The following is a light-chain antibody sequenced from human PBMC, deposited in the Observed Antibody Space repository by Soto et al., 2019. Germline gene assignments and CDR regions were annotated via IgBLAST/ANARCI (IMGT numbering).Light chain of an antibody. Sequence: QSVLTQPPSVSGAPGQRVAISCSGSISNIGAEYDVHWYQQLPGTAPKRLIYGDNNRPSGVPDRFSGSKSGTSASLAITGLQPEDEADYYCQSYDSSLTTFVFGTGTKSPS. CDR2: GDN. J-gene: IGLJ1*01. CDR1: ISNIGAEYD. V-gene: IGLV1-40*01. CDR3: QSYDSSLTTFV.